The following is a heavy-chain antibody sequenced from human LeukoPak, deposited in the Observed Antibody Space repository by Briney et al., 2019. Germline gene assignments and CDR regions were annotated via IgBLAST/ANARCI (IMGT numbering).Heavy chain of an antibody. CDR2: IIPIFGTA. V-gene: IGHV1-69*13. Sequence: SVKVSCKASGGTFSSYAISWVRQAPGQGLEWMGGIIPIFGTANYAQKFQGRVTITADESTSTAYMELSSLRSDDTAVYYCARDPSNTSGRFWYLDVWGRGTLVTVSA. CDR1: GGTFSSYA. D-gene: IGHD6-19*01. J-gene: IGHJ2*01. CDR3: ARDPSNTSGRFWYLDV.